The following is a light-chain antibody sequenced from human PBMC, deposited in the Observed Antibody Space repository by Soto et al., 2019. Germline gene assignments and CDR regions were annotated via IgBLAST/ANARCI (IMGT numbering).Light chain of an antibody. V-gene: IGLV2-14*01. CDR2: DVS. CDR1: SSDVGGYNY. Sequence: QSVLTQPASVSGSPGQSITISCTGTSSDVGGYNYVSWYQRHPGIAPKLMIYDVSNRPSGVSNRFSGSKSGNTASLTISGLQAEDEADYYCSSYTSSSTLYVFGTGTKVTVL. CDR3: SSYTSSSTLYV. J-gene: IGLJ1*01.